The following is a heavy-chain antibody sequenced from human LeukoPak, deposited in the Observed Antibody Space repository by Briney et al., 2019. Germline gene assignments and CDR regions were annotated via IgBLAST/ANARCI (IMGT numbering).Heavy chain of an antibody. D-gene: IGHD3-22*01. V-gene: IGHV1-18*01. J-gene: IGHJ4*02. Sequence: ASGKVSCKASGYTFTSYGISWVRQAGGQGLEWMGWISAYNGNTNYAKKLQGRVTMTPSPSTSTAYLELRTLRPDAPALYYFATDLAPPLDPYYYDSSGVDYWGQGPLVTVSS. CDR1: GYTFTSYG. CDR2: ISAYNGNT. CDR3: ATDLAPPLDPYYYDSSGVDY.